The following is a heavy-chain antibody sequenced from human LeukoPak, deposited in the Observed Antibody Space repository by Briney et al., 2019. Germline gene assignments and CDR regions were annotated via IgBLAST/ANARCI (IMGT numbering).Heavy chain of an antibody. Sequence: GSLRLSCAASGFTVSSNCMSWVRQAPGKGLEWVSVIYSGGSTYYADSVKGRFTISRDNSKNTLYLQMNSLRAEDTAVYYCARDLLEAVAGTVYYYYMDVWGKGTTVTVSS. CDR2: IYSGGST. CDR3: ARDLLEAVAGTVYYYYMDV. V-gene: IGHV3-53*01. J-gene: IGHJ6*03. CDR1: GFTVSSNC. D-gene: IGHD6-19*01.